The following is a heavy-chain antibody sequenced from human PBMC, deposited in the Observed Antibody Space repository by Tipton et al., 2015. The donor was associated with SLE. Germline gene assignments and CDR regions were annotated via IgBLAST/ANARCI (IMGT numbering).Heavy chain of an antibody. CDR3: ARAGLLTAYYPYFDY. D-gene: IGHD3-9*01. CDR2: INHSGST. J-gene: IGHJ4*02. V-gene: IGHV4-34*01. Sequence: TLSLTCAVYGGSFSDYYWTWIRQPPGKGLEWIGEINHSGSTNYNPSLKSRVTISVDTSKNQFSLKLSSVTAADTAVYYCARAGLLTAYYPYFDYWGQGTLVTVSS. CDR1: GGSFSDYY.